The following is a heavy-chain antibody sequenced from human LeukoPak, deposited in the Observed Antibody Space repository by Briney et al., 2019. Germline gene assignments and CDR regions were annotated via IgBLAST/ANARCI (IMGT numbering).Heavy chain of an antibody. V-gene: IGHV3-33*01. CDR2: IWYDGSNK. Sequence: QPGGSLRLSCAASGFTFSSYGMHWVRQAPGKGLEWVAVIWYDGSNKYYADSVKGRFTISRDNSKNTLYLQMNSLRAEDTAVYYCARERGYYYDSSGYPDYWGRGTLVTVSS. CDR1: GFTFSSYG. J-gene: IGHJ4*02. D-gene: IGHD3-22*01. CDR3: ARERGYYYDSSGYPDY.